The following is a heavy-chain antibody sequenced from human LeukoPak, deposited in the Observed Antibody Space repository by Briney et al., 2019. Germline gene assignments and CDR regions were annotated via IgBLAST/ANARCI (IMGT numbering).Heavy chain of an antibody. CDR3: ARDALYGSGVMDV. J-gene: IGHJ6*04. Sequence: GGSLRLSCAASGFTLSSYEMNWVRQAPGKGLEWVSYISSSGSTIYYADSVKGRFTISRDNAKNSLYLQMNSLRAEDTAVYYCARDALYGSGVMDVWGKGTTVTISS. CDR2: ISSSGSTI. D-gene: IGHD3-10*01. V-gene: IGHV3-48*03. CDR1: GFTLSSYE.